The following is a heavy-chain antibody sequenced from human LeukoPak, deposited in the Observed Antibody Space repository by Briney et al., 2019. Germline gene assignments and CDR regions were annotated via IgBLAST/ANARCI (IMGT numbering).Heavy chain of an antibody. CDR1: GGSFSGYY. J-gene: IGHJ5*02. CDR3: ARKKARRGNYYGSGSYYWFDP. V-gene: IGHV4-34*01. D-gene: IGHD3-10*01. CDR2: INHSGST. Sequence: SKTLSLTCAVYGGSFSGYYWSWIRQPPGKRLEWIGEINHSGSTKYNPSLKSRVTISVDTSKNQFSLKLSSVTAADTAVYYCARKKARRGNYYGSGSYYWFDPWGQGTLVTVSS.